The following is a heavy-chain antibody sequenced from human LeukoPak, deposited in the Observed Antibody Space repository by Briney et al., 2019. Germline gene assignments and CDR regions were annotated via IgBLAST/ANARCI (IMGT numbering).Heavy chain of an antibody. D-gene: IGHD3-10*01. CDR1: GGSISSSSYY. Sequence: SETLSLTCTVSGGSISSSSYYWGWIRQPPGKGLEWIGSIYYSGSTTYNPSLNSRVTISVDTSLKQFSLSLSSVTAADTAVYYCARDIRGYSDYWGQGILVTVSS. CDR2: IYYSGST. J-gene: IGHJ4*02. V-gene: IGHV4-39*07. CDR3: ARDIRGYSDY.